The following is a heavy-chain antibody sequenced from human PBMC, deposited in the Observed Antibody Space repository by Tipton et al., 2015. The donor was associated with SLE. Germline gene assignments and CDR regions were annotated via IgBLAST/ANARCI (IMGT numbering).Heavy chain of an antibody. CDR2: ISWDGGST. V-gene: IGHV3-43D*04. J-gene: IGHJ4*02. CDR1: GFTFDDYA. D-gene: IGHD6-13*01. CDR3: AKDIRAIAAAGYFDY. Sequence: LSLSCAASGFTFDDYAMHWVRQAPGKGLEWVSLISWDGGSTYYADSVKGRFTISRDNSKNSLYLQMNSLRAEDTALYYCAKDIRAIAAAGYFDYWGQGTLVTVSS.